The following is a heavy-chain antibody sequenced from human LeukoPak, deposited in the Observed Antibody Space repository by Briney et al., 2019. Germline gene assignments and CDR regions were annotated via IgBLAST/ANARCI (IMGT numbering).Heavy chain of an antibody. CDR3: ARSMVRGVIIRNFDY. D-gene: IGHD3-10*01. J-gene: IGHJ4*02. V-gene: IGHV5-51*01. CDR2: IYPGDSDT. Sequence: GESLKISCKGSGYSFTSYWIGWVRQMPGKGLEWMGIIYPGDSDTRYSPSFQGQVTISADTSITTAYLHWSSLKASDTAMYYCARSMVRGVIIRNFDYWGQGTLVTVSS. CDR1: GYSFTSYW.